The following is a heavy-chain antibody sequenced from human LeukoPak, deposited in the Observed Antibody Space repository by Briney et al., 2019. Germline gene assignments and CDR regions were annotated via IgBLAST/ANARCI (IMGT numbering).Heavy chain of an antibody. V-gene: IGHV3-23*01. CDR1: GFTISSYA. D-gene: IGHD2-8*01. CDR2: ISGSGSST. Sequence: GRSLRLSCAASGFTISSYAMSWVRQAPGKGLEWVSAISGSGSSTYYADSVKGRFTISRDNSKNTLYLQMNSLRAEDTAVYYCAKDGPPCTNGVCLPDPFDYWGQGTLVTVSS. J-gene: IGHJ4*02. CDR3: AKDGPPCTNGVCLPDPFDY.